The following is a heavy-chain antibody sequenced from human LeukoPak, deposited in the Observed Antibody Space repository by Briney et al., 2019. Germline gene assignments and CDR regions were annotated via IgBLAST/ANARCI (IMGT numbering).Heavy chain of an antibody. Sequence: GGSLRLSCAASGFTFSSYAMHWVRQAPGKGLEWVAVISYDGSNKYYADSVKGRFTISRDNSKNTLYLQMNSLRAEDTAVYYCASGISSGYFHCDYWGQGTLVTVSS. CDR1: GFTFSSYA. CDR2: ISYDGSNK. J-gene: IGHJ4*02. D-gene: IGHD3-22*01. V-gene: IGHV3-30-3*01. CDR3: ASGISSGYFHCDY.